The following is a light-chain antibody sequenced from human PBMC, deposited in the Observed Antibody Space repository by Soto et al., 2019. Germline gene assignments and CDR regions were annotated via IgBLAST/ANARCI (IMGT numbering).Light chain of an antibody. CDR2: DVS. J-gene: IGLJ2*01. V-gene: IGLV2-11*01. Sequence: QSVLTQPRSVSGYPGQSVTISCTGTSSDVGTYNYVSWYQQHPGKAPKLMIYDVSKRPSGVPDHFSGSKSGNTASLTISGLHAADEADYYCCSYAGSDTYVVFGGATKLTVL. CDR3: CSYAGSDTYVV. CDR1: SSDVGTYNY.